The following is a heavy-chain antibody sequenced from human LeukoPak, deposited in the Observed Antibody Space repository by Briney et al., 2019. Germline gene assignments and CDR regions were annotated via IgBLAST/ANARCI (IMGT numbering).Heavy chain of an antibody. Sequence: GGSLRLSCAASGFTFSDYYMSWIRQAPGKGLEWVSYISSSGSTIYYADSMKGRFTISRDNAKNSLYLQMNSLRAEDTAVYYCARYSSSWYGYYYGMDVWGQGTTVTVSS. CDR3: ARYSSSWYGYYYGMDV. CDR2: ISSSGSTI. V-gene: IGHV3-11*01. J-gene: IGHJ6*02. CDR1: GFTFSDYY. D-gene: IGHD6-13*01.